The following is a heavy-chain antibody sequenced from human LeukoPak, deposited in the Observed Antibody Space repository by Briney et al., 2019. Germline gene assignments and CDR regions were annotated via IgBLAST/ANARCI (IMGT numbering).Heavy chain of an antibody. CDR2: INPNSGGT. D-gene: IGHD6-13*01. V-gene: IGHV1-2*02. CDR1: GYTFTGYY. CDR3: ARGPSLAAAGPYYYYMDV. Sequence: ASVKVSCKASGYTFTGYYMHRVRQAPGQGLEWMGWINPNSGGTNYAQKFQGRVTMTRDTSISTAYMELSRLRSDDTAVYYCARGPSLAAAGPYYYYMDVWGKGTTVTVSS. J-gene: IGHJ6*03.